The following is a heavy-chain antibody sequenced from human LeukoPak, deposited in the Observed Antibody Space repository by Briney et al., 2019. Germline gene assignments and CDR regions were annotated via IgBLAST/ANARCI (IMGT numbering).Heavy chain of an antibody. Sequence: GESLKISCKGSGYSFTNCWIAWVRQIPGKGLEWMGIIYPDDSDTRYSPSFQGQVTISADKSISTAYLQWSSLKASDTAMYYCARIWLRAFDIWGQGTMVTVSS. CDR1: GYSFTNCW. CDR2: IYPDDSDT. J-gene: IGHJ3*02. V-gene: IGHV5-51*01. CDR3: ARIWLRAFDI. D-gene: IGHD3-16*01.